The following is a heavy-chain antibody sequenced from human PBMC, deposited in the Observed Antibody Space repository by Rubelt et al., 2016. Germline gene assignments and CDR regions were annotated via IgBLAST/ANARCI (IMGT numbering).Heavy chain of an antibody. CDR1: GYPFATYA. J-gene: IGHJ2*01. Sequence: QVQLVQSGAEVKRPGASVKVSCKASGYPFATYAMHWVRQAPGQRLEWMGWINAGNGNTKYSQKLQGRVTITRETSASTAYMELSSLRSEDTAVYYCARSKDTAMVTDADWYFDLWGRGTLVTVSS. V-gene: IGHV1-3*01. D-gene: IGHD5-18*01. CDR2: INAGNGNT. CDR3: ARSKDTAMVTDADWYFDL.